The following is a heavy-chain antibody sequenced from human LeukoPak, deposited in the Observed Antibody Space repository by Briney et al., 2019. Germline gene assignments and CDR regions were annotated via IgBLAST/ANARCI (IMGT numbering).Heavy chain of an antibody. CDR2: MNPNSGNT. CDR1: GYTFTNYD. D-gene: IGHD6-13*01. J-gene: IGHJ4*02. V-gene: IGHV1-8*01. Sequence: ASVRVSCKASGYTFTNYDINWVRQASGQGLEWMGWMNPNSGNTGSAQKFQGRVTMTSNTSISTAYMELSSLRSEDTAVYYCARGLGREQQLLRAFDYWSQGTPVTVS. CDR3: ARGLGREQQLLRAFDY.